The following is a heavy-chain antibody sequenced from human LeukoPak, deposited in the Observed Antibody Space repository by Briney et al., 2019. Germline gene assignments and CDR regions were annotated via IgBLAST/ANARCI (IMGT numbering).Heavy chain of an antibody. CDR3: AKSGGMATFDAFDI. Sequence: PSETLSLTCTVSGGSISSYYWSWIRQPPGKGLEWIGYIYYSGSTNYNPSLKSRVTISVDTSTNQFSLKLSSVTAADTAVYYCAKSGGMATFDAFDIWGQGTMVTVSS. V-gene: IGHV4-59*01. CDR1: GGSISSYY. CDR2: IYYSGST. D-gene: IGHD5-24*01. J-gene: IGHJ3*02.